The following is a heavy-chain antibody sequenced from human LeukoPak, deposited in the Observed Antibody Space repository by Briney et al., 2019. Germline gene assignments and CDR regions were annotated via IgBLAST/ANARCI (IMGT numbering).Heavy chain of an antibody. Sequence: GGSLRLSCAASGFTFSSYAMSWVRQAPGEGLEWVSAISGSGGSTYYADSVKGRFTISRDNSKNTLYLRMNSLRAEDTAVYYCAKGDSSGWYFPFDYWGQGTLVTVSS. CDR1: GFTFSSYA. CDR2: ISGSGGST. V-gene: IGHV3-23*01. CDR3: AKGDSSGWYFPFDY. J-gene: IGHJ4*02. D-gene: IGHD6-19*01.